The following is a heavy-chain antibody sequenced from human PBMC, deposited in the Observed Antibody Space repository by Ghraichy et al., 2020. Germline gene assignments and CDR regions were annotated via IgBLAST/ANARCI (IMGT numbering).Heavy chain of an antibody. Sequence: GSLRLSCAASGFTFSGYWMTWVRQAPGKGLEWVASIKQDGSEEIYVDSVKGRFTISRDNAKTSLDLQMNSLRAEDTAVYYCAKNVVAAGKIYYYYYGMDVWGQGTTVTVSS. CDR2: IKQDGSEE. V-gene: IGHV3-7*01. CDR1: GFTFSGYW. J-gene: IGHJ6*02. CDR3: AKNVVAAGKIYYYYYGMDV. D-gene: IGHD2-2*01.